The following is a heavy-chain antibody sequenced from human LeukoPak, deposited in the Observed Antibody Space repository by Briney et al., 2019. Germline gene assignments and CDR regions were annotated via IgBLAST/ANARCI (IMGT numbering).Heavy chain of an antibody. CDR2: INNVGRHI. J-gene: IGHJ4*02. V-gene: IGHV3-21*01. D-gene: IGHD4-11*01. CDR3: TRDPTQYLRYGYFDY. CDR1: GFTFSSSA. Sequence: GGSLRLSCAASGFTFSSSAMNWVRQAPGKGLEWVSSINNVGRHIYYAGSVRGRFTISRDNAKNSLYLQMSSLRAEDTAVYYCTRDPTQYLRYGYFDYWGQGTLATVSS.